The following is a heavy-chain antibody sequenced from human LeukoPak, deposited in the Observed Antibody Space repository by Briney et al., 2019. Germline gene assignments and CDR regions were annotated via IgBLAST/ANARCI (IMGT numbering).Heavy chain of an antibody. D-gene: IGHD3-10*01. J-gene: IGHJ4*02. Sequence: SETLSLTCTVSGGSSSSSYWSWIRQPPGQGLEWIAYIYYNGNTNYNPSLKSRVTVSLDTSKNQLSLKLSSVTAADTAVYYCARHGEFRRRPFDYWGQGTLVTVSS. CDR2: IYYNGNT. CDR3: ARHGEFRRRPFDY. CDR1: GGSSSSSY. V-gene: IGHV4-59*08.